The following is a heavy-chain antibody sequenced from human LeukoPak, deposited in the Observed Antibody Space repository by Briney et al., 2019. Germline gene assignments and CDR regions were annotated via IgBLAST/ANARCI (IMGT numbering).Heavy chain of an antibody. V-gene: IGHV3-74*01. Sequence: GGSLRLSCAASGFTFSRYWLHWVRQPPGKGLVWLSRLNADDKTTSYADSVKGRFTTSGDDARKTLYLQMNSLSAEDTAVYYCLTIVETTTGAFDIWGQGAMVTVSS. D-gene: IGHD5-18*01. CDR3: LTIVETTTGAFDI. J-gene: IGHJ3*02. CDR1: GFTFSRYW. CDR2: LNADDKTT.